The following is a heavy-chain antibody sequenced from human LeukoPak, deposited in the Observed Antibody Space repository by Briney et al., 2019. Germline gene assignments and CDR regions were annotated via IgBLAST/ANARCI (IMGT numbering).Heavy chain of an antibody. D-gene: IGHD4-17*01. CDR1: GGSINNYY. CDR3: ARGGDYGDLRYFDY. CDR2: IYYRGST. J-gene: IGHJ4*02. V-gene: IGHV4-59*01. Sequence: PSETLSLTCTVSGGSINNYYWSWIRQPPGKGLEWIGYIYYRGSTNYNPSLKSRVTFSVDTSKNQFSLKLNSVTAADTVVYYCARGGDYGDLRYFDYWGQGTLVTVSS.